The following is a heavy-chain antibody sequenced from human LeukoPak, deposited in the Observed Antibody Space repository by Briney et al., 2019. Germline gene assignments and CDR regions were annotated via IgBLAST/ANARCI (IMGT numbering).Heavy chain of an antibody. J-gene: IGHJ4*02. CDR1: GFTLSSYA. D-gene: IGHD3-9*01. CDR2: ISGSGGST. V-gene: IGHV3-23*01. CDR3: AKDTGLRYFDWKWDY. Sequence: GGSLRLSCAASGFTLSSYAMSWVRQAPGKGLEWVSAISGSGGSTYYADSVKGRFTISRDNSKNTLYLQMNSLRAEDTAVYYCAKDTGLRYFDWKWDYWGQGTLVTVSS.